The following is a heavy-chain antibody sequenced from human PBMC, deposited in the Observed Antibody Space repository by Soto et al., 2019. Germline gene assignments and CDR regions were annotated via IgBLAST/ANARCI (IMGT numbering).Heavy chain of an antibody. CDR3: ARGSGFLEWLLYYYYYMDV. CDR2: INPNSGDT. J-gene: IGHJ6*03. Sequence: EASAKVSCKAPRYTFNGYYMYWVRQDPRKGLEWMGWINPNSGDTDYAQKFQGRVTMTRNTSISTAYMELSSLRSEDTAVYYCARGSGFLEWLLYYYYYMDVWGKGTTVTVSS. D-gene: IGHD3-3*01. V-gene: IGHV1-8*02. CDR1: RYTFNGYY.